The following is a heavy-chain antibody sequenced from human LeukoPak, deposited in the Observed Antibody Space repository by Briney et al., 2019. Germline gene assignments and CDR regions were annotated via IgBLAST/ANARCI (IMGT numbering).Heavy chain of an antibody. CDR3: ARDLLPGGGGVDNWFDP. D-gene: IGHD2-15*01. V-gene: IGHV1-2*02. CDR1: GYTFTGYY. CDR2: INPNSGGT. Sequence: ASVTVSCKASGYTFTGYYMHWVRQAPGQGLEWMGWINPNSGGTNYAQKFQGRVTMTRDTSISTAYMELSRLRSDDTAVYYFARDLLPGGGGVDNWFDPWGQGTLVTVSS. J-gene: IGHJ5*02.